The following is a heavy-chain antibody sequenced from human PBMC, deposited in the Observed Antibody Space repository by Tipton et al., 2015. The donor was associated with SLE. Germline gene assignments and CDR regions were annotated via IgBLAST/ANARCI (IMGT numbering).Heavy chain of an antibody. CDR3: TTGHFSSSYN. V-gene: IGHV3-15*07. Sequence: SLRLSCAASGFTFSNAWMNWVRQAPGKGLEWVGRIKSKTDGGTTDYSAPVRGRFTISRDDSKSTLYLEMNSLNTEDTAVYYCTTGHFSSSYNWGQGTLVTVSS. D-gene: IGHD6-6*01. CDR2: IKSKTDGGTT. J-gene: IGHJ4*02. CDR1: GFTFSNAW.